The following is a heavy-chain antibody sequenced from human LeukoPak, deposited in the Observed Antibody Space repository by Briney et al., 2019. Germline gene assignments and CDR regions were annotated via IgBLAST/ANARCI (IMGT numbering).Heavy chain of an antibody. D-gene: IGHD7-27*01. CDR3: ARDNGGAFDY. Sequence: GSLRLSCAASGFTFSGYWMTWVRQAPGKGLEWVANINQDGSVKWYVDSVKGRFTISRDNAKNSVYLQMNSLRAEDTAVYYCARDNGGAFDYWGQGTLVPVSS. J-gene: IGHJ4*02. CDR1: GFTFSGYW. CDR2: INQDGSVK. V-gene: IGHV3-7*01.